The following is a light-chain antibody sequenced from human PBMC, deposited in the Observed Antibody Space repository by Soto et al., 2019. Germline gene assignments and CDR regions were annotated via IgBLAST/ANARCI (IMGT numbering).Light chain of an antibody. Sequence: DIQLTQSPSFLSASVGDRVTITCQASQGISSYLAWYQQKPGKAPKLLMYDASTLQSGVPSRFSGSGSGTQFTLTISSLQPEDFTTYYCQQLNSYPLAFGGGTKVEIK. J-gene: IGKJ4*01. CDR1: QGISSY. V-gene: IGKV1-9*01. CDR3: QQLNSYPLA. CDR2: DAS.